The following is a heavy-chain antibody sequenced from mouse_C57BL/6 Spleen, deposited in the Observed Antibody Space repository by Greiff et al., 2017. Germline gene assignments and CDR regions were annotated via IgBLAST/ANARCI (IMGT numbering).Heavy chain of an antibody. CDR1: GYTFTSYW. CDR2: IDPSDSET. CDR3: ARGGVYYGSSYPDG. J-gene: IGHJ2*01. V-gene: IGHV1-52*01. D-gene: IGHD1-1*01. Sequence: QVQLQQPGAELVRPGSSVKLSCKASGYTFTSYWMHWVKQRPIQGLEWIGNIDPSDSETHYNQKFKDKATLTVDKSSSTAYMQLSSLTSEDSAVYYCARGGVYYGSSYPDGWGQGTTLTVSS.